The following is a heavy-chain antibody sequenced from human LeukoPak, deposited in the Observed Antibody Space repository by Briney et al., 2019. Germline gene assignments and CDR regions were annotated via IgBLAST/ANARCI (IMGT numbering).Heavy chain of an antibody. CDR1: GGTFSSYA. CDR2: ISGYNGHT. V-gene: IGHV1-18*01. J-gene: IGHJ3*01. Sequence: ASVKVSCKASGGTFSSYAISWVRQAPGQGLEWLGWISGYNGHTKYAQKMQGRVTMTRDKSTSTVYMELRSLISDDTAIYYCARENDYDDYGGAFDFWGQGTMVTVSS. CDR3: ARENDYDDYGGAFDF. D-gene: IGHD4-17*01.